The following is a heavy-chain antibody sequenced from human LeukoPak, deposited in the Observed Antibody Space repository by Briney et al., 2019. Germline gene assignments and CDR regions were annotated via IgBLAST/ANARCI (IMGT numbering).Heavy chain of an antibody. Sequence: PGGSLRLSCAASGFTFSSYGMSWARQAPGKGLEWVSAISGSGGSTYYADSVKGRFTISRDNSKNTLYLQMNSLRAEDTAVYYCAKSHYGDPYFDYWGQGTLVTVSS. D-gene: IGHD4-17*01. V-gene: IGHV3-23*01. CDR1: GFTFSSYG. J-gene: IGHJ4*02. CDR3: AKSHYGDPYFDY. CDR2: ISGSGGST.